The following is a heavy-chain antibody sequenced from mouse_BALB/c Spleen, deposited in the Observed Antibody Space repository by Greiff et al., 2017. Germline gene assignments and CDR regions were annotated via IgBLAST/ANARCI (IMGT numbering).Heavy chain of an antibody. CDR1: GYTFTSYW. D-gene: IGHD2-3*01. CDR2: IYPGNSDT. Sequence: VQLQQSGTVLARPGASVKMSCKASGYTFTSYWMHWVKQRPGQGLEWIGAIYPGNSDTSYNQKFKGKAKLTAVTSTSTAYMELSSLTNEDSAVYYCTREEDGYYYYYAMDYWGQGTSVTVSS. V-gene: IGHV1-5*01. J-gene: IGHJ4*01. CDR3: TREEDGYYYYYAMDY.